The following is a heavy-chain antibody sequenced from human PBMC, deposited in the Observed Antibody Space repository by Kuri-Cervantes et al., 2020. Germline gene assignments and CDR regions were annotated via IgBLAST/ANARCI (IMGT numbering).Heavy chain of an antibody. D-gene: IGHD1-1*01. CDR2: ISYDGSNK. CDR1: GFTFSSYA. Sequence: GESLKISCAASGFTFSSYAMHWVRQAPGKGLEWVAVISYDGSNKYYADSVKGRFTISRDNANNSLYLQVNSLRAEDTAVYYCARGYSQGGYWGQGTLVTVSS. V-gene: IGHV3-30-3*01. J-gene: IGHJ4*02. CDR3: ARGYSQGGY.